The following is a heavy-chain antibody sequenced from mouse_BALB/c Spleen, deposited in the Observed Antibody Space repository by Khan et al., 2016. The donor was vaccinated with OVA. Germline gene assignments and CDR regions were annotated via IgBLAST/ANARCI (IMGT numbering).Heavy chain of an antibody. J-gene: IGHJ3*01. Sequence: VQLKQSGAELARPGASVKMSCKASGYTFTSYTIHWIKQRPGQGLEWIGYINPSSGYTNYNQKFKDKATLTADKSSTTAYMQLSSLTSDDSAVYYCARDGAYYRNDGRFAYWGQGTLVTVSA. CDR2: INPSSGYT. V-gene: IGHV1-4*01. CDR3: ARDGAYYRNDGRFAY. D-gene: IGHD2-14*01. CDR1: GYTFTSYT.